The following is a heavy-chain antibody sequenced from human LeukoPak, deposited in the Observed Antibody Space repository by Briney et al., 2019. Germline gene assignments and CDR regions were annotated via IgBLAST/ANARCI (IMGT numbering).Heavy chain of an antibody. V-gene: IGHV3-23*01. CDR2: ISGSGGST. J-gene: IGHJ4*02. Sequence: GGSLRLSRAASGFPFNSYAMSRVRQAPGKGPEWVSAISGSGGSTYYADSVKGRFANSRDNSKNTLYLQMNSLRAEDTAVYYCAKDLVRSGGYWGQGTLVTVSS. CDR1: GFPFNSYA. D-gene: IGHD2-15*01. CDR3: AKDLVRSGGY.